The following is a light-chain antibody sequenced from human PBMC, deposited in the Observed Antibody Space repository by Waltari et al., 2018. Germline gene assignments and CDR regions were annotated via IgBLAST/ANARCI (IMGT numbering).Light chain of an antibody. CDR1: QSVGTF. V-gene: IGKV3-20*01. CDR2: GAS. CDR3: QHYVRLPVT. Sequence: IVLTQSPGTLSLSPGERATPSCRASQSVGTFLVWYQQKPGQAPRLLIQGASTRATGTPDSFSGSGSGTDFSLTISRLEPEDFAMYYCQHYVRLPVTFGQGTKVEI. J-gene: IGKJ1*01.